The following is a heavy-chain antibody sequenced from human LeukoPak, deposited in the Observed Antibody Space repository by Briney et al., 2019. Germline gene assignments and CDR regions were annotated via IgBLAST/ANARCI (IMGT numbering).Heavy chain of an antibody. D-gene: IGHD5-24*01. CDR2: ISGSGGST. V-gene: IGHV3-23*01. CDR1: GFTVTSYA. Sequence: GGSRRLSCAASGFTVTSYAMSWVRQAPGKGLEWVSAISGSGGSTYYADSVKGRFTISRDNSKSTLFLQMNSLRAEDTAVYYCAKDPRVGSRVATPYHWGQGTLVTVSS. CDR3: AKDPRVGSRVATPYH. J-gene: IGHJ4*02.